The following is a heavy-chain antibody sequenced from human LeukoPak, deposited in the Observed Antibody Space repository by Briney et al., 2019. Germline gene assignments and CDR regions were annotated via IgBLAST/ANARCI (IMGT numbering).Heavy chain of an antibody. CDR2: IYPGDSET. Sequence: GEPLKISCKGSGYFFTNYWIGWVRQMPGKGLEWMGIIYPGDSETRYSPSFQGQVTISADKSISTAYLQWSSLKASDTAMYYCARRRDLYSGSYYPFDYWGQGTLVTVSS. CDR3: ARRRDLYSGSYYPFDY. CDR1: GYFFTNYW. V-gene: IGHV5-51*01. J-gene: IGHJ4*02. D-gene: IGHD1-26*01.